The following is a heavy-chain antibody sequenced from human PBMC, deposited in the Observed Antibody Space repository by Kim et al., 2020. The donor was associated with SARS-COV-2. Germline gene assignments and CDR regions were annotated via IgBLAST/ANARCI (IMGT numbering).Heavy chain of an antibody. CDR2: IYGSDGTT. D-gene: IGHD2-21*01. V-gene: IGHV3-23*01. Sequence: GGSLRLSCTTSGFTFTGHAMSLVRQAPGKGLEWVSSIYGSDGTTYYVDSVKGRFSISRDDSKNTLYLQMSALRADDTAAYYCLKGGWGWIWDYWVQG. J-gene: IGHJ4*02. CDR1: GFTFTGHA. CDR3: LKGGWGWIWDY.